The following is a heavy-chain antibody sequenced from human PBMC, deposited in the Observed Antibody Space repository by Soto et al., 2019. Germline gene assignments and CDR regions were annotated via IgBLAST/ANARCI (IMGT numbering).Heavy chain of an antibody. CDR3: ARDEFGKDYDFWSGYSNYYGMDV. CDR1: GGTFSSYA. V-gene: IGHV1-69*12. J-gene: IGHJ6*02. Sequence: QVQLVQSGAEVKKPGSSVKVSCKASGGTFSSYAISWVRQAPGQGLEWMGGIIPIFGTANYAQKFQGRVXITADESTSTXXMXLSXLRSEDTAVYYCARDEFGKDYDFWSGYSNYYGMDVWGQGTTVTVSS. CDR2: IIPIFGTA. D-gene: IGHD3-3*01.